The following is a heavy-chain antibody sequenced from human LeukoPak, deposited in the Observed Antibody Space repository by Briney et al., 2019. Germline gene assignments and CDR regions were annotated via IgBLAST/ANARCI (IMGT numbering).Heavy chain of an antibody. CDR3: ARSERYNSGWYFYFDY. J-gene: IGHJ4*02. D-gene: IGHD6-19*01. Sequence: SETLSLTSTVSVGSISTYYWSWIRQPPGKGLQWLGYIYYSGSTNYNPSLKSRVTISVDTSKNQFSLNLSSVTAADTAVYYCARSERYNSGWYFYFDYWGQGTLVTVSS. CDR2: IYYSGST. CDR1: VGSISTYY. V-gene: IGHV4-59*01.